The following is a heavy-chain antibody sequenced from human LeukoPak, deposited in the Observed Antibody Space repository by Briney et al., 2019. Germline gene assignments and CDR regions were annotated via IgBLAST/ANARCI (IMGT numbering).Heavy chain of an antibody. J-gene: IGHJ3*01. CDR3: ASQVYIFDNRGAGSFEV. Sequence: PGGSLRLSCAASGCFIINSWFSWIRQAPGKGLEWVANIKQDGSEKYYADSVKGRFTISRDNAKNSLFLQMNSLRAEDTALYFCASQVYIFDNRGAGSFEVWGPGTMVTVSS. CDR2: IKQDGSEK. V-gene: IGHV3-7*02. D-gene: IGHD3-22*01. CDR1: GCFIINSW.